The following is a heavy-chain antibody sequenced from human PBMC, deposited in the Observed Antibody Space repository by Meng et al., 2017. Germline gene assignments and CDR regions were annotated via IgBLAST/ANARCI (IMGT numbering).Heavy chain of an antibody. D-gene: IGHD4-17*01. J-gene: IGHJ4*02. V-gene: IGHV3-30*07. Sequence: GGSLRLSCAASGFTFSSYAMHWVRQAPGKGLEWVAVISYDGSNKYYADSVKGRFTISRDNSKNTLYLQMNSLRAEDTAVYYCARVKDYGAHFDYWGQGTLVTVSS. CDR1: GFTFSSYA. CDR3: ARVKDYGAHFDY. CDR2: ISYDGSNK.